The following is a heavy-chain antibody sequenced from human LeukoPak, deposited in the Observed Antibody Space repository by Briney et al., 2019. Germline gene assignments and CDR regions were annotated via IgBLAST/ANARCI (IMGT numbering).Heavy chain of an antibody. CDR3: ARDLLEWYFDY. CDR2: IYSGGST. J-gene: IGHJ4*02. Sequence: GGSLRLSCAASGLTVSSTYMSWVRQTPGKGLEWVSVIYSGGSTYYADSVKGRLTISRDNSKNTLYLQMNSLRAEDTAVYYCARDLLEWYFDYWGQGTLATVSS. V-gene: IGHV3-66*01. D-gene: IGHD3-3*01. CDR1: GLTVSSTY.